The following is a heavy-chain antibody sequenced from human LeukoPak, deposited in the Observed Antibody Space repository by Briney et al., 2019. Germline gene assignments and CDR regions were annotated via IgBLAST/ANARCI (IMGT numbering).Heavy chain of an antibody. CDR1: GFTFSSYA. V-gene: IGHV3-30*01. CDR2: ILYDGSNK. Sequence: GGSLRLSCAASGFTFSSYAMHWVRQAPGKGLEWVAVILYDGSNKYYADSVKGRFTISRDNSKNTLYLQMNSLSAEDTAVYYCSSEFRSHRIFDPWGQGTLVTVSS. J-gene: IGHJ5*02. CDR3: SSEFRSHRIFDP.